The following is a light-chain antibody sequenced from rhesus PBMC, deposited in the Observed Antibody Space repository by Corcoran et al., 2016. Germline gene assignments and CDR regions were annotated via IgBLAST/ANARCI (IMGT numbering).Light chain of an antibody. CDR3: CSYAGNDIFYV. Sequence: QTALTQPRSVSGSPGQSVTISCAGTNTDIGYYNFVSWYQHRPGTAPRLIIFDVTKRPSGVSDRFSGAKSANTASLTRSGLQAEDEAYHFCCSYAGNDIFYVFGGGTRLTVL. CDR2: DVT. V-gene: IGLV2-32*01. J-gene: IGLJ1*01. CDR1: NTDIGYYNF.